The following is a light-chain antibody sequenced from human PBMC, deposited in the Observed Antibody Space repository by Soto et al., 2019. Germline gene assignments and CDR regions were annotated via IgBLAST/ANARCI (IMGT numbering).Light chain of an antibody. CDR2: AAS. Sequence: DIQMTQSPSSLSASLGDRVTITCRASQNINSFLNWYQQKPGQAPKLLIYAASRLQTGVPSRFTGSGSGTDFTLTISSLRPEDSATYFCQQSYSTSWTFGQGTKVEIK. V-gene: IGKV1-39*01. CDR3: QQSYSTSWT. CDR1: QNINSF. J-gene: IGKJ1*01.